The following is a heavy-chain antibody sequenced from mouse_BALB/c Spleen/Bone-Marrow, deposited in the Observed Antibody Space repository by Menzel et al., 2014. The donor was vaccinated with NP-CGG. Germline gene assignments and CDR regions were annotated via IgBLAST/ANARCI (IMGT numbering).Heavy chain of an antibody. D-gene: IGHD2-4*01. V-gene: IGHV2-9*02. Sequence: QVQLQQPGPGLVAPSQSLSTTCTVSGFSLTSYGVHWVRQPPGKGLEWLGVIWAGGSTNYNSALMSRLSISKDNSKSQVFLKMNSLQTDDTAMYYCASMITTAWFAYWGQGTLVTVSA. CDR2: IWAGGST. CDR1: GFSLTSYG. CDR3: ASMITTAWFAY. J-gene: IGHJ3*01.